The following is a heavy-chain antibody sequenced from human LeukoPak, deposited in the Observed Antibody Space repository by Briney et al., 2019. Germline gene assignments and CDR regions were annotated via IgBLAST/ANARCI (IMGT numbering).Heavy chain of an antibody. CDR2: INPNSGGT. CDR3: ARVGYSNWFDP. Sequence: ASVKVSCKASGYTFTSYGISWVRQAPGQGLEWMGWINPNSGGTNYAQKFQGRVTMTRDTSISTAYMELSRLRSDDTAVYYCARVGYSNWFDPWGQGTLVTVSS. J-gene: IGHJ5*02. CDR1: GYTFTSYG. D-gene: IGHD2-15*01. V-gene: IGHV1-2*02.